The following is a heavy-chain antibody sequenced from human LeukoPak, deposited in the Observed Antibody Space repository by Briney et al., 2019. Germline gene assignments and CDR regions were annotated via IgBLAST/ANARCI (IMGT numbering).Heavy chain of an antibody. D-gene: IGHD4-17*01. Sequence: PGRSLRLSCAASGFTFDDYAMHWVRQAPGKGLEWVSGISWNSGSIGYADSVKGRFTISRDNAKNSLYLQMNSLRAEDTALYYCAKADYGEKGYYFDYWGQGTLVTVSS. CDR1: GFTFDDYA. CDR2: ISWNSGSI. CDR3: AKADYGEKGYYFDY. J-gene: IGHJ4*02. V-gene: IGHV3-9*01.